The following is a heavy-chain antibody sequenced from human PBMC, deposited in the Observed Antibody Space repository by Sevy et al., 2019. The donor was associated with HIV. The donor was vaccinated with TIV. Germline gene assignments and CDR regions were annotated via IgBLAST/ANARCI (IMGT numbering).Heavy chain of an antibody. CDR3: ARDPGNYCSGGSCYGTDLDY. J-gene: IGHJ4*02. Sequence: GGSLRLSCAASGFTFSSYAMHWVRQAPGKGLQWVAVISYDGSNKYYADSVKGRFTISRDNSKNTLYLQMNSLRAEDRAVYYCARDPGNYCSGGSCYGTDLDYWGQGTLVTVSS. D-gene: IGHD2-15*01. CDR1: GFTFSSYA. V-gene: IGHV3-30*01. CDR2: ISYDGSNK.